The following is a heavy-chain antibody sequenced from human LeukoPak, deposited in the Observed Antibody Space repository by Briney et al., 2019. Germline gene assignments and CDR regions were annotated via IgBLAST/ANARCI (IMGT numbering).Heavy chain of an antibody. CDR2: INDRGSTI. V-gene: IGHV3-21*06. Sequence: GGSLRLSCDVSGFTFSSYSMNWVRQAPGRGLEWVSYINDRGSTIKYADSVEGRFTISRDNAKNLLYLQMNSLRAEDTAVYYCVTPREGGQVGYFYGMDVWGQGTTVIVS. J-gene: IGHJ6*02. D-gene: IGHD1-26*01. CDR1: GFTFSSYS. CDR3: VTPREGGQVGYFYGMDV.